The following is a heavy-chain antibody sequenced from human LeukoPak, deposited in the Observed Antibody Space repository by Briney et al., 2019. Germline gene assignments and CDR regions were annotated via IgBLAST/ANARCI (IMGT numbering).Heavy chain of an antibody. CDR3: AVGHRGSHYFYYMDV. V-gene: IGHV3-30*02. D-gene: IGHD3-10*01. CDR2: IRYDGSRQ. Sequence: GGSLRLSCAASGFTFSTYGMHWVRQAPGKGLEWVTFIRYDGSRQYYADSVKGRFTISRDNSKNTLYLQMNSLRVGDTAVYYCAVGHRGSHYFYYMDVWGKGTTVTVSS. CDR1: GFTFSTYG. J-gene: IGHJ6*03.